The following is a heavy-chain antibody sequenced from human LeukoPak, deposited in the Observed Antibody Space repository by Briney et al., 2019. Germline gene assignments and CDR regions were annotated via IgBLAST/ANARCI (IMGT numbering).Heavy chain of an antibody. Sequence: KTSETLSLTCTVSGGSISSYYWSWIRQPPGKGLEWIGYIYYSGSTNYNPSLKSRVTISVDTSKNQFSLKLSSVTAADTAVYYCARDTLGAKALWGQGTLVTVSS. CDR1: GGSISSYY. D-gene: IGHD1-26*01. V-gene: IGHV4-59*01. CDR2: IYYSGST. J-gene: IGHJ4*02. CDR3: ARDTLGAKAL.